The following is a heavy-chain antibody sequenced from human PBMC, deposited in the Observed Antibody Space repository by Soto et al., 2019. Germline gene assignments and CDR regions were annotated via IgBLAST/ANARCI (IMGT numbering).Heavy chain of an antibody. CDR3: ARRYGGSQVDY. Sequence: QLQLQESGPGLVKPSETLSLTCTVSGGSISSSSYYWGWIRQPPGKGLEWIGTIYYSGSTYYNPSLTSRVTISVDTSKNQFSLKLSSVTAADTAVYYCARRYGGSQVDYWGQGTLVTVSS. D-gene: IGHD3-16*01. CDR1: GGSISSSSYY. CDR2: IYYSGST. V-gene: IGHV4-39*01. J-gene: IGHJ4*02.